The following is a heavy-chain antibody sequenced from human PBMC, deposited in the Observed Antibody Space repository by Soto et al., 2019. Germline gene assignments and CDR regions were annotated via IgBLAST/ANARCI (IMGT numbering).Heavy chain of an antibody. CDR1: GYSISSVYY. V-gene: IGHV4-38-2*02. CDR2: IYHSGST. Sequence: SETLSLTCAVSGYSISSVYYWGWIRQPPGKGLEWIGSIYHSGSTYYNPSLKSRVTISVDTSNNQFSLNLSSVTAADTAVYYCARDSCTNGVCYLSGWFDXWGQGTLVTVSX. D-gene: IGHD2-8*01. J-gene: IGHJ5*02. CDR3: ARDSCTNGVCYLSGWFDX.